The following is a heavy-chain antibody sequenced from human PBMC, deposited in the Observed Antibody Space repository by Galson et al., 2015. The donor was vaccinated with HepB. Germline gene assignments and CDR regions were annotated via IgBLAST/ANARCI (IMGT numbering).Heavy chain of an antibody. CDR1: GFSLSTSGVG. D-gene: IGHD4-11*01. V-gene: IGHV2-5*02. CDR3: ARDYSNYRWFDP. CDR2: IYWDDDK. J-gene: IGHJ5*02. Sequence: PALVKPTQTLTLTCTFSGFSLSTSGVGVGWIRQPPGKALEWLALIYWDDDKRYSPSLKSRLTITKDTSKNQVVLTMTNMDPVDTATYYCARDYSNYRWFDPWGQGTLVTVSS.